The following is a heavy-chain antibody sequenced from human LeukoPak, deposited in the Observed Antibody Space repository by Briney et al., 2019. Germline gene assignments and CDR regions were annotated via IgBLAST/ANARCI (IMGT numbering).Heavy chain of an antibody. D-gene: IGHD3-10*01. V-gene: IGHV4-34*01. CDR3: ARHNRSPPYYYGWGSLPEFDY. CDR2: INHSGST. J-gene: IGHJ4*02. CDR1: GASFSGYY. Sequence: SETLSLTCAVYGASFSGYYWSWIRQPPGKGLEWIGEINHSGSTNYNPSLKSRVTISVDTSKNQFSLKLSSVTAADTAVYYCARHNRSPPYYYGWGSLPEFDYWGQGTLVTVSS.